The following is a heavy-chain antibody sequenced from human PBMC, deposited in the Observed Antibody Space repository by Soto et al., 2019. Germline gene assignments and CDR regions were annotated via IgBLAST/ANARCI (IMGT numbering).Heavy chain of an antibody. J-gene: IGHJ4*02. CDR2: IIPMLRTT. CDR1: GGSLSGQR. Sequence: QVQLVQSGAEVKKPGSSVKVSCKASGGSLSGQRVSWVRQAPGQRLEWMGGIIPMLRTTNYARKFQGRITITADGSTNTASIELTSLTAADTAIYYCANEPNWGQVTVFTVCS. CDR3: ANEPN. V-gene: IGHV1-69*01.